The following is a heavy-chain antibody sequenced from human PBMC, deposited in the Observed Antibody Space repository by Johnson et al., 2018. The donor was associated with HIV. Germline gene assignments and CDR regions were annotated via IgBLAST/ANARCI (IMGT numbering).Heavy chain of an antibody. CDR3: ARSSSGLNAFDI. D-gene: IGHD3-22*01. V-gene: IGHV3-20*04. J-gene: IGHJ3*02. CDR2: INWSGGST. CDR1: GFTFEDYG. Sequence: EVQLVESGGGVVRPGGSLRLSCAVSGFTFEDYGMSWVRQAPGKGLEWVSGINWSGGSTGYAYFVKVRFTISRDNAKNTLHLQMNSLRAEDTALYYCARSSSGLNAFDIWGQGKMVTVSS.